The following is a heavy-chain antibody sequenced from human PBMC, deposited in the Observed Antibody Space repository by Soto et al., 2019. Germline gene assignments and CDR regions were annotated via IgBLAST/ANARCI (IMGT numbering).Heavy chain of an antibody. CDR1: GYTFSDHY. V-gene: IGHV3-72*01. J-gene: IGHJ3*02. D-gene: IGHD4-17*01. Sequence: MQLVESGGDLVQPGGSLKLSCVGSGYTFSDHYMDWVRQAPGKGLEWVGRIRNRGGGYITQYAASVRGRFTVSRDDSKDSLYLQKNSLKIEDTAVYYCSRADYGHGFDIWGQGTVVTVSS. CDR3: SRADYGHGFDI. CDR2: IRNRGGGYIT.